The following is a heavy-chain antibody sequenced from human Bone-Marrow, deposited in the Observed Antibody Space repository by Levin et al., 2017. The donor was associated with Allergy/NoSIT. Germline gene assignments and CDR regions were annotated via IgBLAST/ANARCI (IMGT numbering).Heavy chain of an antibody. Sequence: MSSETLSLTCAVYGASFSGHYWTWIRQPPGKGLEWIGEINHSRSTNYNPSLKSRVAMSVDASKNQFSLRLSSVTAADTAVYYCATGNSVSVTTAAGTIDYWGLGTLVTVSS. V-gene: IGHV4-34*01. D-gene: IGHD6-13*01. CDR3: ATGNSVSVTTAAGTIDY. CDR2: INHSRST. J-gene: IGHJ4*02. CDR1: GASFSGHY.